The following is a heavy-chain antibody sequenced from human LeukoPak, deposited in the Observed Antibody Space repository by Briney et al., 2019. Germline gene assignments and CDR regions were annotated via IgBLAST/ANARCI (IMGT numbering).Heavy chain of an antibody. Sequence: GGSLTLSCPACGVIFRHYWTLAVGQVPGKGLEWVSRIDSDGGTETYADAVRGRFIISRDNEKHTFFLQMNSLRVDDTAVYYCIRDGILALSLDHWGRGTVVTVSS. D-gene: IGHD2/OR15-2a*01. CDR2: IDSDGGTE. CDR3: IRDGILALSLDH. CDR1: GVIFRHYW. V-gene: IGHV3-74*01. J-gene: IGHJ5*02.